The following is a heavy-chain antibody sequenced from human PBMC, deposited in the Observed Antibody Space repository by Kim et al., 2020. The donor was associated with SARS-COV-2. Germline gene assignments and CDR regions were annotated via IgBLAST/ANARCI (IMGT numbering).Heavy chain of an antibody. J-gene: IGHJ3*02. CDR3: TAGVVVVAATKVDI. D-gene: IGHD2-15*01. V-gene: IGHV3-73*01. Sequence: AASVKGRFTIARDDSKNTAYLQMNSRKTEDTAVYYCTAGVVVVAATKVDIWGQGTMVTVSS.